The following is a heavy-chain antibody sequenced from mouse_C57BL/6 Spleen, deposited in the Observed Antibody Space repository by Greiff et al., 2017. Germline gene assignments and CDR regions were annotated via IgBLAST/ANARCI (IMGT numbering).Heavy chain of an antibody. CDR2: IDPETGGT. CDR3: TAFYGSSYGFAY. D-gene: IGHD1-1*01. Sequence: VQLVESGAELVRPGASVTLSCKASGYTFTDYEMHWVKQTPVHGLEWIGAIDPETGGTAYNQKFKGKAILTADKSSSTDYMELRSLTSEDSAVYYCTAFYGSSYGFAYWGQGTLVTVSA. V-gene: IGHV1-15*01. CDR1: GYTFTDYE. J-gene: IGHJ3*01.